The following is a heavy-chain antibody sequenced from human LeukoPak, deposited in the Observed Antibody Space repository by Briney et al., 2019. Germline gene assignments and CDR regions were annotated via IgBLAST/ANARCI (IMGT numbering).Heavy chain of an antibody. Sequence: KASETLSLTCNVSGGSISSSSHYWGWIRQPPGKGLEWIGSIYYSGSTYYNPSLKSRVTISVDTSKNQFSLKLSSVTAADTAVYYCARRGRGYGFDYWGQGTLVTVSS. D-gene: IGHD5-12*01. CDR3: ARRGRGYGFDY. J-gene: IGHJ4*02. CDR2: IYYSGST. V-gene: IGHV4-39*07. CDR1: GGSISSSSHY.